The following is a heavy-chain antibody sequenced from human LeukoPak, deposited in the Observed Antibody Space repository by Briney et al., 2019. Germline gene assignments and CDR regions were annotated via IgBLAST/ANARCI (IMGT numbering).Heavy chain of an antibody. Sequence: ASVKVSCKASGYTFTSYDINWVRQATGQGLEWMGWMNPNSGNTNYAQKLQGRVTMTTDTSTSTAYMELRSLRSDDTAVYYCARGIDSSSWSPFDYWGQGTLVTVSS. CDR1: GYTFTSYD. J-gene: IGHJ4*02. V-gene: IGHV1-8*01. D-gene: IGHD6-13*01. CDR3: ARGIDSSSWSPFDY. CDR2: MNPNSGNT.